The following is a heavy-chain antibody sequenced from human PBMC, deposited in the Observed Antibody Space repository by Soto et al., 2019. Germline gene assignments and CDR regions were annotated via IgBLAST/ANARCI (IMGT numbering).Heavy chain of an antibody. Sequence: SETLSLTCTVSGGSVSSGSYYWSWIRQPPGKGLEWIGYIYYSGSTNYNPSLKSRVTISVDTSKNQFSLKLSSVTAADTAVYYCARDVFSGWYGDYFDYWGQGTLVTVSS. V-gene: IGHV4-61*01. D-gene: IGHD6-19*01. CDR2: IYYSGST. J-gene: IGHJ4*02. CDR3: ARDVFSGWYGDYFDY. CDR1: GGSVSSGSYY.